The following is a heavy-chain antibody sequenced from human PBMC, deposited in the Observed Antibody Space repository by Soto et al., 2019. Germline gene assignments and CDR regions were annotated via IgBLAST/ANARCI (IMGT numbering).Heavy chain of an antibody. CDR1: GDSIGNNNW. J-gene: IGHJ4*02. CDR2: IHHSGNT. Sequence: QVQLQESGPGLVKPSGTLSLTCAVSGDSIGNNNWWSWVRQPPGKGLEWIGEIHHSGNTNYNPSLKSRVSMSVEKSKNQFSLNLRSVTDADTAVYYCAHTIGAGSYVPYWGQGNLVTVSS. V-gene: IGHV4-4*02. D-gene: IGHD3-10*01. CDR3: AHTIGAGSYVPY.